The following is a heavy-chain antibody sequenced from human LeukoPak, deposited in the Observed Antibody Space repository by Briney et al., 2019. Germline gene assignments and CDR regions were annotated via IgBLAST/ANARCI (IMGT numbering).Heavy chain of an antibody. Sequence: GGTLRLSCAVSGFTASSNYMSWVRQAPGKGLEWVSVIYSDDRTYYADSVKGRFTISRDNSKNTLYLQMRSLRAEDTALYYCAKRDFDGSLIDYWGQGTLVTVSS. CDR3: AKRDFDGSLIDY. CDR1: GFTASSNY. V-gene: IGHV3-53*01. CDR2: IYSDDRT. J-gene: IGHJ4*02. D-gene: IGHD3-22*01.